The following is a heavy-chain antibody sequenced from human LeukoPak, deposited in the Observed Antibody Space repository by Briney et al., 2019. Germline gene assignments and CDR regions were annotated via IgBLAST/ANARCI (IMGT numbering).Heavy chain of an antibody. D-gene: IGHD3-3*01. Sequence: GGSLRLSCAASGFTFSSYAMSWVRQAPGKGLEWVSAISGSGGSTYYADSVKGRFTISRDISKNTLYLQMNSLRAEDTAVYYCAKGSLAIFGVAPVSYWGQGTLVTVSS. J-gene: IGHJ4*02. CDR2: ISGSGGST. CDR3: AKGSLAIFGVAPVSY. CDR1: GFTFSSYA. V-gene: IGHV3-23*01.